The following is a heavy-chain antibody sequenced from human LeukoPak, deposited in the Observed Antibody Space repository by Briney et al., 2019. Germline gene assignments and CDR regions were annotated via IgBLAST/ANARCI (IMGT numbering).Heavy chain of an antibody. Sequence: RSETLSLTCAVYGGSFSGYYWSWIRQPPGKGLEWIGEINHSGSTNYNPSLKSRVTISVDTSKNQFSLKLSSVTAADTAVYYCASRKDYVWGSYRFAYWGQGTLVTVSS. CDR2: INHSGST. J-gene: IGHJ4*02. CDR1: GGSFSGYY. D-gene: IGHD3-16*02. CDR3: ASRKDYVWGSYRFAY. V-gene: IGHV4-34*01.